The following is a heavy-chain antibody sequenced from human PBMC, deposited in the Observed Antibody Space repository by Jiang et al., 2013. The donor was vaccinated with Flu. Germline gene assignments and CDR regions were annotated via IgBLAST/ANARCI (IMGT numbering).Heavy chain of an antibody. J-gene: IGHJ4*02. CDR1: GDSVSSNSAA. CDR2: TYYRSKWYN. V-gene: IGHV6-1*01. D-gene: IGHD5-18*01. Sequence: SQTLSLTCAISGDSVSSNSAAWNWIRQSPSRGLEWLGRTYYRSKWYNDYAVSVKSRITINPDTPKNQFSLQLNSVTPEDTAVYYCARWEASRGYSYGYIDYWGQGTLVTVSS. CDR3: ARWEASRGYSYGYIDY.